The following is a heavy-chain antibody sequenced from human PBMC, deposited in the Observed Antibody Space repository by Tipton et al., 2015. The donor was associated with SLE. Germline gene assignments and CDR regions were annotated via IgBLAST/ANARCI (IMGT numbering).Heavy chain of an antibody. CDR3: VKWDYYGMDV. Sequence: TLSLTCTVSGGSISSSFYYWGWIRQPPGKGLEWIGSIYYSGSTYYNPSLKSRVTISVDTSKNQFSLKLSSVTAADTAVYYCVKWDYYGMDVWGQGTTVTVSS. D-gene: IGHD1-26*01. J-gene: IGHJ6*02. V-gene: IGHV4-39*01. CDR1: GGSISSSFYY. CDR2: IYYSGST.